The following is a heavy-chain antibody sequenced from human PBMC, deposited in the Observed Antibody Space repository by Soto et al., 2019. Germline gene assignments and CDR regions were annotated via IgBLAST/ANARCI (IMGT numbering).Heavy chain of an antibody. V-gene: IGHV1-69*01. CDR2: IIPIFGTA. CDR3: ASFEVAYNWIDGASDY. J-gene: IGHJ4*02. CDR1: GGTFSSYA. Sequence: QVQLVQSGAEVKKPGSSVKVSCKASGGTFSSYAISWVRQAPGQGLEWMGGIIPIFGTANYAQKFQGRVTITADESTSTAYMELSSLRSEDTAVYYCASFEVAYNWIDGASDYWGQGTLVTVSS. D-gene: IGHD1-20*01.